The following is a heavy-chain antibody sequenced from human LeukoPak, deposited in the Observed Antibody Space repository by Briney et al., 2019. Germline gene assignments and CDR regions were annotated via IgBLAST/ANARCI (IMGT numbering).Heavy chain of an antibody. CDR1: GFNFDIFA. CDR2: LGRSGGSR. CDR3: AKVGSSTWYMYYFDY. Sequence: GGSLRLSCVASGFNFDIFAMNWVRQFLGGGLEWVSSLGRSGGSRNYADSVKGRFTISRDNSKNTLYLQMNSLRAEDTAVYYCAKVGSSTWYMYYFDYWGQGALVTVSS. V-gene: IGHV3-23*01. J-gene: IGHJ4*02. D-gene: IGHD6-13*01.